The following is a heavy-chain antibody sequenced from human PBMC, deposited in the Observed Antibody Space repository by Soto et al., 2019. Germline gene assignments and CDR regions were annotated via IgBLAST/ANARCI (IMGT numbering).Heavy chain of an antibody. Sequence: SETLSLTCAVSGGSISSSNWWSWVRQPPGKGLEWIGEIYHNGSTNYNPSLKSRVTISVDKSKNQFSLKLSSVTAADTAVYYCARVRGPQLRYFDWLTAYYYYYGMDVWGQGTTVTVSS. CDR2: IYHNGST. J-gene: IGHJ6*02. CDR3: ARVRGPQLRYFDWLTAYYYYYGMDV. CDR1: GGSISSSNW. D-gene: IGHD3-9*01. V-gene: IGHV4-4*02.